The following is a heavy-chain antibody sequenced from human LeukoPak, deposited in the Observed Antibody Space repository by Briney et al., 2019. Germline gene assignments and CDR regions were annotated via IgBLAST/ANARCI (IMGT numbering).Heavy chain of an antibody. J-gene: IGHJ5*02. CDR3: AREVDARDSSGWRWFDP. CDR2: TYYSSKWYN. CDR1: GDCVSSNSAA. Sequence: SQTLSLTCAISGDCVSSNSAAYHLIRQSPSRGLACMGRTYYSSKWYNVYAVSVKSRITINPDTSKNQFSLQLNSVTPEDTAVYYCAREVDARDSSGWRWFDPWGQGTLVTVSS. V-gene: IGHV6-1*01. D-gene: IGHD6-19*01.